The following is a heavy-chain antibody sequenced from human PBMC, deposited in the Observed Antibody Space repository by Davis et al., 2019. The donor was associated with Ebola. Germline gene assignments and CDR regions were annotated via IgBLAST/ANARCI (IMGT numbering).Heavy chain of an antibody. Sequence: MPSETLSLTFTVSGCSISSYSCRCIRQLPGKGLEWIGYIYYSGSTNYNPSLKSRVTISVDTSKNQFSLKLSSVTAADTAVYYCARHVYSYAKSVDHFDYWGQGTLVTVSS. CDR3: ARHVYSYAKSVDHFDY. CDR1: GCSISSYS. V-gene: IGHV4-59*08. J-gene: IGHJ4*02. CDR2: IYYSGST. D-gene: IGHD5-18*01.